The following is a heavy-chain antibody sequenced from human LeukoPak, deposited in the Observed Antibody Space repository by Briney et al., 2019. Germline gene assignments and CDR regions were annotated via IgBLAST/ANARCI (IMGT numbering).Heavy chain of an antibody. Sequence: GGSLRLSCVASGFTFKNYNMNWVRQAPGKGLEWVSSISSSNTYIYYADSVKGRFTISRDNAKNSLYLQMNSLRAEDTAVYYCATDGSTWNDYGGLSGGWLDPWGQGSLVTVSS. J-gene: IGHJ5*02. CDR1: GFTFKNYN. D-gene: IGHD4-23*01. V-gene: IGHV3-21*01. CDR3: ATDGSTWNDYGGLSGGWLDP. CDR2: ISSSNTYI.